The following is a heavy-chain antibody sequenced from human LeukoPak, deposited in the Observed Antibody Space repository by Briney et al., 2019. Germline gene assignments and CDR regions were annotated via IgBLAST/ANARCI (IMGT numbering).Heavy chain of an antibody. Sequence: SETLSLTCTVSGGSISNYYWSWIRQPPGKGLEWIGYIYYSGSTNYNPSLKTRVTISVDTSKNQFSLKLSSVTAADTAVYYCARLRRRYDYVWGSYRPHRFDYWGQGTLVTVSS. D-gene: IGHD3-16*02. J-gene: IGHJ4*02. CDR3: ARLRRRYDYVWGSYRPHRFDY. CDR2: IYYSGST. V-gene: IGHV4-59*08. CDR1: GGSISNYY.